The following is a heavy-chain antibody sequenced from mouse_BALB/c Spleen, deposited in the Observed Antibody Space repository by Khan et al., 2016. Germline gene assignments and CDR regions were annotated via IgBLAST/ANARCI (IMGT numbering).Heavy chain of an antibody. CDR2: INTETGEP. CDR1: GYTFTDYS. J-gene: IGHJ3*01. Sequence: QIQLVQSGPELKKPGETVKISCKASGYTFTDYSMHWVKQTPGKGLKWMGWINTETGEPTYADDFKGRFAFSLETSASTAYLQITNLKNEDTATXFCARATLLRLLAYWGQGTLVTVSA. CDR3: ARATLLRLLAY. D-gene: IGHD1-2*01. V-gene: IGHV9-2-1*01.